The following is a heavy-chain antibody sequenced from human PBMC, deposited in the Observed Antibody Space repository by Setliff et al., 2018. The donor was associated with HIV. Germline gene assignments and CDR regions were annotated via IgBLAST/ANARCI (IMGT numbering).Heavy chain of an antibody. J-gene: IGHJ3*02. Sequence: SVKVSCKGFGGTFSTYSLSWVRQAPGQGLEWMGGIIPIFGKTNYAQKFQGGVTITADKSTTTAFMDLSGLRSGDTAVYYCAENRSPSIFSAPTNAFDIWGQGTMVTVSS. V-gene: IGHV1-69*06. CDR3: AENRSPSIFSAPTNAFDI. CDR1: GGTFSTYS. CDR2: IIPIFGKT. D-gene: IGHD3-9*01.